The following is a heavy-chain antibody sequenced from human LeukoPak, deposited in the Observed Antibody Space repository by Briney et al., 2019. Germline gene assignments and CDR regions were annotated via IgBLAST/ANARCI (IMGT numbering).Heavy chain of an antibody. CDR2: INHSGST. D-gene: IGHD4-17*01. CDR3: ARHWGPPSTVGRYYFDY. V-gene: IGHV4-34*01. Sequence: SETLSLTCTVSGGSISSYYWSWIRQPPGKGLEWIGEINHSGSTNYNPSLKSRVTISVDTSKNQFSLKLSSVTAADTAVYYCARHWGPPSTVGRYYFDYWGQGTLVTVSS. J-gene: IGHJ4*02. CDR1: GGSISSYY.